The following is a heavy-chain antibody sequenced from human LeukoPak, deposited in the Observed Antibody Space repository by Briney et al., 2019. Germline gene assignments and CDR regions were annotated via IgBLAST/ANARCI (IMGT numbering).Heavy chain of an antibody. CDR2: INHSGGT. CDR3: ARVRGYYYDSSGYSKFDY. J-gene: IGHJ4*02. Sequence: SETLSLTCAVYGGSFSGYYWSWIRQPPGKGLEWIGEINHSGGTNYNPSLKSRVSISVDKSKNQFSLKLSSVTAADTAVYYCARVRGYYYDSSGYSKFDYWGQGTLVTVSS. D-gene: IGHD3-22*01. V-gene: IGHV4-34*01. CDR1: GGSFSGYY.